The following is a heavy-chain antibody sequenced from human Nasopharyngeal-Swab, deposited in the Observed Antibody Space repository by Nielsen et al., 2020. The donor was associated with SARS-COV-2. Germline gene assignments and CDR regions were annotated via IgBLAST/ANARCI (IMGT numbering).Heavy chain of an antibody. Sequence: SGPTLVKPTQTLTLTCTFSGFSLSTSGVGVGWIRQPPGKALEWLALIYWDDDKRYSPSLKSRLTITKDTSKNQVVLTMTNMGPVDTATYYCAHTVTFYSYFDYWGQGTLVTVSS. V-gene: IGHV2-5*02. J-gene: IGHJ4*02. D-gene: IGHD4-17*01. CDR2: IYWDDDK. CDR3: AHTVTFYSYFDY. CDR1: GFSLSTSGVG.